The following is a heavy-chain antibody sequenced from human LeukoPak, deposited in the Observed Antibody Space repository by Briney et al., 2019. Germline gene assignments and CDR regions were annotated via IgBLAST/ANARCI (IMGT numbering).Heavy chain of an antibody. V-gene: IGHV4-39*07. CDR3: ARGAGVGATKVDY. CDR2: IFHSGGT. J-gene: IGHJ4*02. D-gene: IGHD1-26*01. Sequence: SETLSLTCSVSGGSIISTTNYWAWIRQPPGKGLEWIGSIFHSGGTYYNPPLKSRVTISVDTSKNQFSLKLSSVTAADTAVYYCARGAGVGATKVDYWGQGTLVTVSS. CDR1: GGSIISTTNY.